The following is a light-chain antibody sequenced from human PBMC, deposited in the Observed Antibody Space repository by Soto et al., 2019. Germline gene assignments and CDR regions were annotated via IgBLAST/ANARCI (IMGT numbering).Light chain of an antibody. CDR1: SSDVGGYNY. V-gene: IGLV2-8*01. CDR2: EVN. Sequence: QSALTQPPSASGSPGQSVTISCTGTSSDVGGYNYVSWYQQHPGKVPKLMIYEVNKRPSGVPDRFSGSKSGNTASLTVSGLQAEDEADYYCVLYMKGDIRVFGGGTKLTVL. J-gene: IGLJ2*01. CDR3: VLYMKGDIRV.